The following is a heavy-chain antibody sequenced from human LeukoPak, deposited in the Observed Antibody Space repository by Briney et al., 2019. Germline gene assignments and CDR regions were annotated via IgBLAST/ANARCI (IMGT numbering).Heavy chain of an antibody. CDR2: IYSGGST. Sequence: GGSLRLSCAASGFTVSSNYMSWVRQAPGKGLEWVSVIYSGGSTYYADSVKGRFTISRDNSKNTLYLQMNSLRAEDTAVYYCAREGPVSSGWYWTWGQGTLVTVSS. CDR3: AREGPVSSGWYWT. J-gene: IGHJ5*02. CDR1: GFTVSSNY. D-gene: IGHD6-19*01. V-gene: IGHV3-53*01.